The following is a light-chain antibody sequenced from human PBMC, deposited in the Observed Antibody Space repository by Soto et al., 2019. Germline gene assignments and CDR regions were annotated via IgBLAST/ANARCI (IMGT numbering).Light chain of an antibody. CDR3: SSFTSSRAYV. CDR1: SSDVGNYNY. V-gene: IGLV2-14*01. Sequence: QSVLTQPASVSGSPGQSITISCTGTSSDVGNYNYVSWYQQQSGKAPKLIIYEVSNRPSGVSNRFSGSKSGNTASLTISGLPAEDEADYYCSSFTSSRAYVFGIGTKVTVL. CDR2: EVS. J-gene: IGLJ1*01.